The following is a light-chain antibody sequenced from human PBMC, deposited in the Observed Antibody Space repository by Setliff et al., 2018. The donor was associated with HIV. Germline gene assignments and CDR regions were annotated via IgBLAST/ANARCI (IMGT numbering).Light chain of an antibody. V-gene: IGLV2-11*01. CDR3: CSYAGSHTFV. CDR1: TSDVGGYNF. CDR2: DVS. Sequence: QSALTQPRSVSGSPRQSVTTSCTGTTSDVGGYNFVSWYQHHPGKAPKLMIFDVSNRPSGVPDRFSGAKSGNTASLTISGLQADDEAVYFCCSYAGSHTFVFGTGTKVTVL. J-gene: IGLJ1*01.